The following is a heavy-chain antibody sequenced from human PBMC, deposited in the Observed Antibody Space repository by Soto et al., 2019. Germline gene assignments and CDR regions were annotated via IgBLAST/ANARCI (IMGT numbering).Heavy chain of an antibody. CDR3: AKLGGEQNGGYYGMDV. CDR2: ISYDGSNK. V-gene: IGHV3-30*18. D-gene: IGHD1-26*01. J-gene: IGHJ6*02. CDR1: GFTFSSYG. Sequence: GGSLRLSCAASGFTFSSYGMHWVRQAPGKGLEWVTVISYDGSNKYYADSVKGRFTISRDNSKNTLYLQMDSLRAEDTAVYYCAKLGGEQNGGYYGMDVWGQGTTVTVSS.